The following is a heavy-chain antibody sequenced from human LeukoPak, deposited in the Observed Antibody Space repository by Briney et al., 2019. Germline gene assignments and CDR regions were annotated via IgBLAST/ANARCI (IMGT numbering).Heavy chain of an antibody. CDR2: INHSGGT. CDR3: ARIIVQGPLYYYYYGMDV. CDR1: GGSFSGYY. V-gene: IGHV4-34*01. Sequence: PSETLSLTCAVYGGSFSGYYWSWIRQPPGKGLEWIGEINHSGGTYYNPSLKSRVTISVDTSKNQFSLKLSSVTAADTAVYYCARIIVQGPLYYYYYGMDVWGQGTTVTVSS. J-gene: IGHJ6*02. D-gene: IGHD2-8*01.